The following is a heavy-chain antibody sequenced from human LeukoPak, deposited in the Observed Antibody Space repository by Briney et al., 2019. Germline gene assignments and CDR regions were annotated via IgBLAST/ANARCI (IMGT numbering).Heavy chain of an antibody. CDR1: GYTFTSYD. CDR2: MNPNSGNT. CDR3: AREGGSSGWFDY. J-gene: IGHJ4*02. V-gene: IGHV1-8*01. Sequence: ASVKVSCKASGYTFTSYDINWLRQASGQGLEWMGWMNPNSGNTGYAQKFQGRFTMTWDTSITTAYMELSSLRSEDTSVYYCAREGGSSGWFDYWGQGTLVTVSS. D-gene: IGHD6-19*01.